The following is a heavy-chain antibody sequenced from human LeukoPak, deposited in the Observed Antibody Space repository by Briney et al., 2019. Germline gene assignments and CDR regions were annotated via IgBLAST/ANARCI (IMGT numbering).Heavy chain of an antibody. D-gene: IGHD3-9*01. CDR1: GFTFSTYE. V-gene: IGHV3-48*03. CDR2: ISRSGSAM. J-gene: IGHJ4*02. CDR3: ARDSDIDY. Sequence: GGSLRLSCAASGFTFSTYETNWVRQAPGKGLEWVSYISRSGSAMYYADSVKGRFTISRDNAKNSLFLQMNSLRAEDTAVYYCARDSDIDYWGQGTLVTVSS.